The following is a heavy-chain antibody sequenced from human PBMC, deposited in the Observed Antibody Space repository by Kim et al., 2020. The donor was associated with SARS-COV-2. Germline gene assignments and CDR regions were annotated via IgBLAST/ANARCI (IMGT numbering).Heavy chain of an antibody. J-gene: IGHJ4*02. Sequence: SETLSLTCTVSGDSISSSFNYWGWIRQPPGKGLEWIGSVYNSGTTYDSPSLKSRVTVSVDTSKNEFSLKVTSVTAADTAVYFCARLPHDSSGYVDCWGQGILVTVSS. CDR1: GDSISSSFNY. CDR3: ARLPHDSSGYVDC. D-gene: IGHD3-22*01. V-gene: IGHV4-39*01. CDR2: VYNSGTT.